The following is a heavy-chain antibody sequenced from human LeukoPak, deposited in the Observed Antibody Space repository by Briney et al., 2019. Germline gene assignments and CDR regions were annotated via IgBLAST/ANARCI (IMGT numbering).Heavy chain of an antibody. J-gene: IGHJ4*02. CDR3: AKDGSGSDD. CDR1: GFTFHDYA. D-gene: IGHD3-10*01. V-gene: IGHV3-9*01. Sequence: GGSLRLSCAASGFTFHDYAMHWVRQAPGKGLEWVSGISWNSDSIGYADSVKGRFTISRDNAKNSLYLQMDSLRPEDTALYYCAKDGSGSDDWGQGTLVTVSS. CDR2: ISWNSDSI.